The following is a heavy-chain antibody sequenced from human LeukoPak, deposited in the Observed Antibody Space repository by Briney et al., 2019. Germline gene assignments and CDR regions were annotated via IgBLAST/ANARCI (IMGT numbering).Heavy chain of an antibody. CDR1: GFIFTDYG. CDR3: AKDAQRGFDYSNSFQY. V-gene: IGHV3-33*06. J-gene: IGHJ4*02. CDR2: IWSDATNM. D-gene: IGHD4-11*01. Sequence: GGSLRLSCAASGFIFTDYGFHWVRQAPGKGLEWVAAIWSDATNMFYANSVKGRFFIQRDDYQNTVYLEMSSLRAEDTAVYYCAKDAQRGFDYSNSFQYWGQGSLVTISS.